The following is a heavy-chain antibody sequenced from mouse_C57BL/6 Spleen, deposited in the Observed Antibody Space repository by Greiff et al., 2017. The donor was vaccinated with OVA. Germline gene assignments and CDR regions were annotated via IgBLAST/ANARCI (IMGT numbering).Heavy chain of an antibody. V-gene: IGHV5-9*01. Sequence: EVQGVESGGGLVKPGGSLKLSCAASGFTFSSYTMSWVRQTQEKRLEWVATISGGGGNTYYPDSVKGRFTISRDNAKNTLDLQMSSLRSEDTALYYCARLTVVSHYYAMDYWGQGASVTVSS. D-gene: IGHD1-1*01. J-gene: IGHJ4*01. CDR1: GFTFSSYT. CDR3: ARLTVVSHYYAMDY. CDR2: ISGGGGNT.